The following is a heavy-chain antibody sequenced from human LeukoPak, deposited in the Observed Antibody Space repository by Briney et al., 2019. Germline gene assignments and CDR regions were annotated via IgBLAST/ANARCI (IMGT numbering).Heavy chain of an antibody. CDR2: IYYSGST. CDR1: GGSISSYY. J-gene: IGHJ5*02. V-gene: IGHV4-59*01. Sequence: SETLSLTCTVSGGSISSYYWSRIRQPPGKGLEWIGYIYYSGSTNYNPSLKSRVTISVDTSKNQFSLKLSSVPAADTAVYYCARNDYYYYDSSGHTLSTFDPWGQGTLVTVSS. D-gene: IGHD3-22*01. CDR3: ARNDYYYYDSSGHTLSTFDP.